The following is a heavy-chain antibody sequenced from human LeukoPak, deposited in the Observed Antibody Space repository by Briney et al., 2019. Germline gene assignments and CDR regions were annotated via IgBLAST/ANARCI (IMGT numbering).Heavy chain of an antibody. CDR1: GYTFNSYD. D-gene: IGHD6-13*01. Sequence: GASVKVSCKASGYTFNSYDINWVRQAPGRGLEWMGWMKPNSGNTGYAQKSQGRVTITRNTSTGTVYMELSRLRSDDTAVYYCARTLYIAAAPGGFDYWGQGTLVTVSS. V-gene: IGHV1-8*03. CDR3: ARTLYIAAAPGGFDY. J-gene: IGHJ4*02. CDR2: MKPNSGNT.